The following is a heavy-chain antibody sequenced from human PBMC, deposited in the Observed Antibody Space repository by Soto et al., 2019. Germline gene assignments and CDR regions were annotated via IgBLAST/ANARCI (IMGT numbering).Heavy chain of an antibody. CDR3: ASDGRNGGYLAY. V-gene: IGHV1-18*01. CDR2: ISVYNGNT. J-gene: IGHJ4*02. Sequence: QVQLVQSGAEVKRPGASVKVSCKASGYTFNSYGISWVRQAPGQGLEWMGWISVYNGNTNYAQKVQGRVTMTTDTSTSTAYMELRSLRPDDTAVYYCASDGRNGGYLAYWGQGTVVTVSS. CDR1: GYTFNSYG. D-gene: IGHD2-8*01.